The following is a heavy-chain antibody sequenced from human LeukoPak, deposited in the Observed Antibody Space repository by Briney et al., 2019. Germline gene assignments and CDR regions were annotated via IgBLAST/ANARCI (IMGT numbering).Heavy chain of an antibody. CDR1: GGSVSSANYY. D-gene: IGHD1-26*01. CDR2: IYNSGTT. Sequence: PSETLSLTRTVSGGSVSSANYYWSWIRQPPGKGLEWIGYIYNSGTTSYNPSLKSRVTISLDMSRNQFSLKVNSVTAADTAVYYCARDTYSGTYAGSGTGYWGQGALVTVSS. J-gene: IGHJ4*02. CDR3: ARDTYSGTYAGSGTGY. V-gene: IGHV4-61*01.